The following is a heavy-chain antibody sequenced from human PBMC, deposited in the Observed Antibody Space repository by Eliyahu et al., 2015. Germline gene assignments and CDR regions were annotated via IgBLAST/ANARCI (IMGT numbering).Heavy chain of an antibody. D-gene: IGHD1-26*01. CDR2: IIPIFGTA. J-gene: IGHJ6*02. Sequence: QVQLVQSGAEVKKPGSSVKVSCKASGGTFSSXXISWVRQAPGQGLEWMGGIIPIFGTANYAQKFQGRVTITADESTSTAYMELSSLRSEDTAVYYCARDRRQQRSGSPESGMDVWGQGTTVTVSS. CDR1: GGTFSSXX. CDR3: ARDRRQQRSGSPESGMDV. V-gene: IGHV1-69*01.